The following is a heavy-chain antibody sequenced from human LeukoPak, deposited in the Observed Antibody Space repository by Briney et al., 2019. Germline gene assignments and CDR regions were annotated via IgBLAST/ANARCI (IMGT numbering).Heavy chain of an antibody. D-gene: IGHD1-26*01. CDR2: ITGSGGRT. Sequence: GGSLRLSCAASGFTFSSYAMNWVRQAPGKGLEWVSAITGSGGRTYYADSVKGRFTISRDNSKNTLHLQMNSLRAEDTAIYYCAKEYTGTFSPFPSYFDNWGQGTLATVSS. V-gene: IGHV3-23*01. CDR3: AKEYTGTFSPFPSYFDN. J-gene: IGHJ4*02. CDR1: GFTFSSYA.